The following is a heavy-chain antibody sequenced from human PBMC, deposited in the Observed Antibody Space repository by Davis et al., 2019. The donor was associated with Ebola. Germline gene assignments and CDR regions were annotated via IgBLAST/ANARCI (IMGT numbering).Heavy chain of an antibody. J-gene: IGHJ6*04. D-gene: IGHD2-2*01. CDR2: IDPSDSYT. V-gene: IGHV5-10-1*01. CDR3: ARRSGDCSSTSCPWGMDV. CDR1: GYSFTNYW. Sequence: GESLKISCKGSGYSFTNYWISWVRQMPGKGLEWMGRIDPSDSYTNYSPSFQGHVTISADKSISTAYLQWSSLEASDTAMYYCARRSGDCSSTSCPWGMDVWGKGTTVTVSS.